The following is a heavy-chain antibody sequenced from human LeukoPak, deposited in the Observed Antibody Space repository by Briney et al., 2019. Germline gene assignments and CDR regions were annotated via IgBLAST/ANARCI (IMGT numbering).Heavy chain of an antibody. Sequence: ASVKVSCKASGYTFSNYGISWVRQAPGLGLEWMGWTSYNGNTNYAQKFQDRVTMTTDTSTTTAYMELRSLESDDTAVYYCARGMSPSSVWGQGTLVTVSS. J-gene: IGHJ4*02. CDR1: GYTFSNYG. V-gene: IGHV1-18*04. CDR2: TSYNGNT. CDR3: ARGMSPSSV.